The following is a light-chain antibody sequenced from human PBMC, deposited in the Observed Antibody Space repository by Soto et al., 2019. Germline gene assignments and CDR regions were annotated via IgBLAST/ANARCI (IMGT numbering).Light chain of an antibody. CDR3: QQSQSYPYT. CDR2: KPS. Sequence: DIQMTQSPSTLSASVGDRVTITCRASQIISTWLAWYQQKPGKAPKLLIYKPSSLESGVPSTFSCSGAGTEFTLTISSLQPDDFATYCCQQSQSYPYTFGHGTKLEIK. J-gene: IGKJ2*01. V-gene: IGKV1-5*03. CDR1: QIISTW.